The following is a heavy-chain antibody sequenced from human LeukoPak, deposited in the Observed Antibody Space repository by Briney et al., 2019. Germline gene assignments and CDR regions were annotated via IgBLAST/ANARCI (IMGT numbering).Heavy chain of an antibody. Sequence: SETLSLTCTVSGGSISIDYWSWIRQPPGKGLEWIGYISYSGSTNYNPSLKSRVTILKDTSKNQFSLKVSSVTAADTAVYYCARHWSSSGWLIDYWGQGTLVTASS. D-gene: IGHD6-19*01. CDR1: GGSISIDY. CDR2: ISYSGST. V-gene: IGHV4-59*08. J-gene: IGHJ4*02. CDR3: ARHWSSSGWLIDY.